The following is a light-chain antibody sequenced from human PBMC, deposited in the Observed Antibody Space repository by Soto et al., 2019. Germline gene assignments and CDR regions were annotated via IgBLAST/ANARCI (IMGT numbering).Light chain of an antibody. CDR2: DVS. CDR3: SSYTSATTYV. CDR1: SSDVGAYNY. Sequence: QSVLTQPASVSGSPGQSXTISCTGTSSDVGAYNYDSWYQQYPGEAPKVIIYDVSHRPAGVSNRFSGSKSGNTASLTISGLQTQDEADYYCSSYTSATTYVFGTGTKVTVL. V-gene: IGLV2-14*01. J-gene: IGLJ1*01.